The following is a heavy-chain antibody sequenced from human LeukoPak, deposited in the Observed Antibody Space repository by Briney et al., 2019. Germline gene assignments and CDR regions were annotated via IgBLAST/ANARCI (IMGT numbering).Heavy chain of an antibody. CDR3: TTGYSSSWYSLSLPY. Sequence: PGGSLRLSCAASGFTFSNAWMSWVRQAPGKGLEWVGRIKSKTDGGTTDYAAPVKGRFTISRDDSKNTLYLQMNSLKTEDTAVYYCTTGYSSSWYSLSLPYWGQGTLVTVSS. D-gene: IGHD6-13*01. CDR1: GFTFSNAW. J-gene: IGHJ4*02. CDR2: IKSKTDGGTT. V-gene: IGHV3-15*01.